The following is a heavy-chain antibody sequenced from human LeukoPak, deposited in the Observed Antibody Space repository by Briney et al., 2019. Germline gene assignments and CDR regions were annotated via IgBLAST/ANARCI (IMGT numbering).Heavy chain of an antibody. CDR3: ATSPYNWNDLAPDY. D-gene: IGHD1-20*01. CDR2: IRQDGSEK. CDR1: GFTFSDYW. Sequence: GGSLRLSCAASGFTFSDYWMSWVRQAPGKGLEWVANIRQDGSEKNYVDSVRGRFTIPRDNAKNSLYLQMNSLRVEDTAVYYCATSPYNWNDLAPDYWGQGTLVTVSS. V-gene: IGHV3-7*02. J-gene: IGHJ4*02.